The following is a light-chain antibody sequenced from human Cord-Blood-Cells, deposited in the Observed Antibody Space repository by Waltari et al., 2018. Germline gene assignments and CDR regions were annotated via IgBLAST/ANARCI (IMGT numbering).Light chain of an antibody. V-gene: IGKV4-1*01. J-gene: IGKJ4*01. CDR2: WAP. CDR1: QSVLYSSNNKNY. Sequence: DIVMTQSPDSLAVPLGVTATINYKSSQSVLYSSNNKNYLAWYQQKPGQPPKLLIYWAPTRESGVPDRFSGSGSGTDFTLTISSLQAEDVAVYYCQQYYSTPLTFGGGTKVEIK. CDR3: QQYYSTPLT.